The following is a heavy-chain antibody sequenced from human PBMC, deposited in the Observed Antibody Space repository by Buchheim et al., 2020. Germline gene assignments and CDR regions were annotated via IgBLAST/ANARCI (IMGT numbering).Heavy chain of an antibody. D-gene: IGHD6-19*01. CDR3: AKSSSGWPREGDY. J-gene: IGHJ4*02. V-gene: IGHV3-23*01. CDR2: ISGSGGST. Sequence: EVQLLESGGGLVQPGGSLRLSCAASGFTFSSYGMSWVRQAPGKGLEWVSSISGSGGSTYYADSVMARSTISRDNSMNTLYLQMNSLRAEDTAIYYCAKSSSGWPREGDYWGQGTL. CDR1: GFTFSSYG.